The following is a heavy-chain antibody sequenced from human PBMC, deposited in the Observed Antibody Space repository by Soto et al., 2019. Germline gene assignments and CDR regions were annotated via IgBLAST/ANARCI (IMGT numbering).Heavy chain of an antibody. CDR2: IKSKTDGGTT. V-gene: IGHV3-15*07. J-gene: IGHJ4*02. Sequence: GGSLRLSCAASGFTFSIAWMDWVCQAPGKGLEWVGRIKSKTDGGTTDYAAPVKGRFTISRDDSKNTLYLQMNSLKTEDTAVYYCTTDIGIAAATLQGWGQGTLVTVSS. D-gene: IGHD6-13*01. CDR1: GFTFSIAW. CDR3: TTDIGIAAATLQG.